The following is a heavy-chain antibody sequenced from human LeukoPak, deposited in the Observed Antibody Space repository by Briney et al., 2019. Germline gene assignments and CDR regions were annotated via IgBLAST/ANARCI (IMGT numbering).Heavy chain of an antibody. CDR3: ARDYYYASGSSNFDY. D-gene: IGHD3-10*01. Sequence: ASVKVSCKTSGYTFSDYYMHWVRQVPGQGLEWVGWINPSNVGANYAQTFQGRVTMTRDTSINTAYMELSSLKSDDMAVYYCARDYYYASGSSNFDYSGAGTLVSVSS. CDR2: INPSNVGA. CDR1: GYTFSDYY. V-gene: IGHV1-2*02. J-gene: IGHJ4*02.